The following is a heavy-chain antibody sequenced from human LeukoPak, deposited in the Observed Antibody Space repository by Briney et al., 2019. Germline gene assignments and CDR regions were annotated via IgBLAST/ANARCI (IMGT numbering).Heavy chain of an antibody. V-gene: IGHV3-30-3*01. CDR1: GLTFSSYA. CDR2: ISYDGSNK. J-gene: IGHJ3*02. D-gene: IGHD6-13*01. Sequence: AGGSLRLSCAASGLTFSSYAMHWVRQAPGKGLEWVAVISYDGSNKYYADSVKGRFTVSRDNSKNTLYLQMNSLRAEDTAVYYCARSIAAAEDAFDIWGQGTMVTVSS. CDR3: ARSIAAAEDAFDI.